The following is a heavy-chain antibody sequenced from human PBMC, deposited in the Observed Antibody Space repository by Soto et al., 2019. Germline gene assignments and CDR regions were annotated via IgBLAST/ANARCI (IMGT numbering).Heavy chain of an antibody. V-gene: IGHV3-23*01. J-gene: IGHJ4*01. CDR1: DFNFISHA. CDR3: ARNVYYDGSGFNDY. CDR2: ISGNDENK. Sequence: PXVCLSLSCAASDFNFISHAMNGVRQAPGGGLEWVADISGNDENKHYADSVKGRFTISRDNSKNTLYLQMTGLRAEDTAIYYCARNVYYDGSGFNDYWGHGTLVTVSS. D-gene: IGHD3-22*01.